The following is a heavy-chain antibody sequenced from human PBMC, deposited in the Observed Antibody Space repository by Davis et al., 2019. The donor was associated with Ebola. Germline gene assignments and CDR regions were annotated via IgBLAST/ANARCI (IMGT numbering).Heavy chain of an antibody. CDR3: ARVRVGDSPKFDY. D-gene: IGHD4-17*01. J-gene: IGHJ4*02. V-gene: IGHV4-31*11. Sequence: PSETLSLTCAVYGGSFSGYYWSWIRQHPGKGLEWIGYIYYSGSTYYNPSLKSRVTISVDTSKNQFSLKLSSVTAADTAVYYCARVRVGDSPKFDYWGQGTLVTVSS. CDR1: GGSFSGYY. CDR2: IYYSGST.